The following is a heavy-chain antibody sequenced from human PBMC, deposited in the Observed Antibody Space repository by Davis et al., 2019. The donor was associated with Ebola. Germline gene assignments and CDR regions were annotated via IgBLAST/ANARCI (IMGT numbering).Heavy chain of an antibody. J-gene: IGHJ4*02. D-gene: IGHD3-10*01. CDR3: VKDRPGAFDF. Sequence: DSVKGRFTISRDNSKNSLYLQMNSLRAEDTALYYCVKDRPGAFDFWGQGTLVTVSS. V-gene: IGHV3-43*01.